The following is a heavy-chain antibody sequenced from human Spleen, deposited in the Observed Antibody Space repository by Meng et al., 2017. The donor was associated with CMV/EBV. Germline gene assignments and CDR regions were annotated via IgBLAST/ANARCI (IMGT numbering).Heavy chain of an antibody. V-gene: IGHV3-74*03. CDR3: ARVDVDGSYTRGHFDN. D-gene: IGHD2-2*02. CDR2: INSDGSST. CDR1: GFTFSSYW. Sequence: GESLKISCAASGFTFSSYWMHWVRQAPGKGLVWVSRINSDGSSTTYADSVKGRFTISRDNAKNTLYLQMNRLRAEDTAVYYCARVDVDGSYTRGHFDNWGQGTLVTVSS. J-gene: IGHJ4*02.